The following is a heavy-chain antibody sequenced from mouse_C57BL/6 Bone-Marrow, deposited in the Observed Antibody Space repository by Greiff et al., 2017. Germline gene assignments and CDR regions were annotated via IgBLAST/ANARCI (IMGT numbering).Heavy chain of an antibody. V-gene: IGHV1-39*01. CDR3: ARGTFTTVVATYYYAMDY. Sequence: VHVKQSGPELVKPGASVKISCKASGYSFTDYNMNWVKQSNGKSLEWIGVINPNYGTTSYNQKFKGKATLTVDQSSSTAYMQLNSLTSEDSAVYYCARGTFTTVVATYYYAMDYWGQGTSVTVSS. CDR1: GYSFTDYN. CDR2: INPNYGTT. D-gene: IGHD1-1*01. J-gene: IGHJ4*01.